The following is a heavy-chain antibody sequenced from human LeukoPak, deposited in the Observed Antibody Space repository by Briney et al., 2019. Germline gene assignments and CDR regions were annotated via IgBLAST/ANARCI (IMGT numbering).Heavy chain of an antibody. CDR3: ARGYYDFFFQAYYFDY. V-gene: IGHV4-39*01. CDR1: GGSISSSSYY. D-gene: IGHD3-3*01. Sequence: SETLSLTCTVSGGSISSSSYYWGWIRQPPGKGLEWIGSIYYSGSTYYNPSLKSRVTISVDTSKNQFSLKLSSVTAADTAVYYCARGYYDFFFQAYYFDYWGQGTLVTVSS. J-gene: IGHJ4*02. CDR2: IYYSGST.